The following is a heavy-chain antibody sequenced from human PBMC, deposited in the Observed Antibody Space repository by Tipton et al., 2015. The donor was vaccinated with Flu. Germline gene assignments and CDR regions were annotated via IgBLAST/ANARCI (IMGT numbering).Heavy chain of an antibody. V-gene: IGHV1-18*01. CDR2: INVYNGKT. CDR3: AKVGLFWSGPPSYYFDF. CDR1: GYPFSTSY. J-gene: IGHJ4*02. D-gene: IGHD3-3*01. Sequence: QLVQSGAEVRKPGASVKVSCKSSGYPFSTSYISWVRQAPGQGLEWMGWINVYNGKTDYAQNLQGRVIMTTDTSAAPAYMELRSLGSDDTAMYYCAKVGLFWSGPPSYYFDFWGQRTLVTVSS.